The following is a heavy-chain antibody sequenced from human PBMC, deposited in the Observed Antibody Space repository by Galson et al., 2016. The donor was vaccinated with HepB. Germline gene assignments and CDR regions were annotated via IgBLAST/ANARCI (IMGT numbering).Heavy chain of an antibody. J-gene: IGHJ4*02. V-gene: IGHV3-23*01. CDR2: ISGRGDST. D-gene: IGHD4-17*01. Sequence: SLRLSCAASGFTFGSYTMSWVRQAPGKGLEWVSSISGRGDSTYDADSVKGRFTISRDNSKKMLHLQMKSLRAEDQAVYYCAKAMTTMISGIATFYFHYWGQGTLVAVSS. CDR1: GFTFGSYT. CDR3: AKAMTTMISGIATFYFHY.